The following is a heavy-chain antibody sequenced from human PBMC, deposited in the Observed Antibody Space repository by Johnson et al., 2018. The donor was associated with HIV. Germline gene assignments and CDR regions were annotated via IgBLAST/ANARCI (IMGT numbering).Heavy chain of an antibody. CDR2: ISSSGSTI. D-gene: IGHD6-13*01. V-gene: IGHV3-11*04. J-gene: IGHJ3*02. Sequence: MSWIRQAPGKGLEWVSYISSSGSTIYYADSVKGRFTISRDNAKNSLYLQMNSLRAEDTAVYYCASWGVGSSWFGAFDIWGQGTMVTVSS. CDR3: ASWGVGSSWFGAFDI.